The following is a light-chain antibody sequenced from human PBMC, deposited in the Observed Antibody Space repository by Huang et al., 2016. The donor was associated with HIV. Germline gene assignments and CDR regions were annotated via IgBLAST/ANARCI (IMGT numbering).Light chain of an antibody. CDR2: THS. CDR1: QSLLDSDDGNTY. CDR3: MQRIDLIT. Sequence: DIVMTQTPLSLPVTPGEPASISCRSSQSLLDSDDGNTYLDWYLQKPGQTPQLLNHTHSYRASGVPDRFSGSWSGTDFTLKISRVEAEDVGVYYCMQRIDLITFGQGTRLEIK. V-gene: IGKV2-40*01. J-gene: IGKJ5*01.